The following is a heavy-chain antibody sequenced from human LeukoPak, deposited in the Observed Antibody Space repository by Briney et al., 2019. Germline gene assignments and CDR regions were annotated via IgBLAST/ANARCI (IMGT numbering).Heavy chain of an antibody. J-gene: IGHJ4*02. V-gene: IGHV4/OR15-8*01. CDR3: ARQHDHLWGNYPDY. Sequence: SETLSLTCDVSGGSIDSTNWWNWVRQPPGKGLEWIGEIHHDGRIIYNPSLKSRVTLSVDKSKNQFSLRLNSVTAADTAMYYCARQHDHLWGNYPDYWGQGTLVTVSS. D-gene: IGHD3-16*02. CDR2: IHHDGRI. CDR1: GGSIDSTNW.